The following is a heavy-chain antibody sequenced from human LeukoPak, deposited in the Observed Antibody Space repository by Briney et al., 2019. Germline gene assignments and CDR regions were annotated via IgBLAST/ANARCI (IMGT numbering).Heavy chain of an antibody. D-gene: IGHD4-17*01. Sequence: SETLSLTCAVYIESFSGYHWNWIRKTPGKGLEWIGEISDSGTANINPSLRRRVSLSIDTSKNQFSLDMRSMTAADTGVYYCARMTTVTTHDFDYWGQGTLVTVSS. CDR2: ISDSGTA. CDR3: ARMTTVTTHDFDY. V-gene: IGHV4-34*01. J-gene: IGHJ4*02. CDR1: IESFSGYH.